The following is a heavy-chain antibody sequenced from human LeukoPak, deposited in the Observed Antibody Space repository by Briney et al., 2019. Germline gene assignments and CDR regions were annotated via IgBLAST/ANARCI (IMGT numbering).Heavy chain of an antibody. J-gene: IGHJ6*02. CDR2: IYTSGST. Sequence: SETLSLTCTVSGGSISSGSYYWSWIRQPAGKGLEWIGRIYTSGSTNYNPSLKSRVTISVDTSKNQFSLKLSSVTAADTAVYYCSLNMDVWGQGTTVTVSS. CDR3: SLNMDV. CDR1: GGSISSGSYY. V-gene: IGHV4-61*02.